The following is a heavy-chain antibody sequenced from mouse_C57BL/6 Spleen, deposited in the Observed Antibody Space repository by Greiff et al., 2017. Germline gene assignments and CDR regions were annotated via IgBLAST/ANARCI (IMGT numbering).Heavy chain of an antibody. J-gene: IGHJ3*01. CDR3: ARGDGWFAY. CDR2: IDPSDSYT. CDR1: GYTFTSYW. V-gene: IGHV1-59*01. Sequence: QVQLQQPGAELVRPGTSVKLSCKASGYTFTSYWMHWVKQRPGQGLEWIGVIDPSDSYTNYNQKFKGKATLTVDTSSSTAYMQLSILTSEDSAVYYCARGDGWFAYWGQGTLVTVSA. D-gene: IGHD2-3*01.